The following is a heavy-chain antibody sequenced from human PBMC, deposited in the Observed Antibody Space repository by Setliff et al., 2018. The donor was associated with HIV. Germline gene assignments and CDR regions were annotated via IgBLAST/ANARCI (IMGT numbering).Heavy chain of an antibody. CDR2: INPSGGRT. D-gene: IGHD3-22*01. V-gene: IGHV1-46*01. Sequence: ASVKVSCKASGYTSTNYYIHWVRQAPGQGLEWTGLINPSGGRTSYAQKFQGRLTMTRDTSRSTVYMELSSLRSEDTAVYYCARCYYDSSGPTDAFDIWGQGTVVTVSS. CDR3: ARCYYDSSGPTDAFDI. CDR1: GYTSTNYY. J-gene: IGHJ3*02.